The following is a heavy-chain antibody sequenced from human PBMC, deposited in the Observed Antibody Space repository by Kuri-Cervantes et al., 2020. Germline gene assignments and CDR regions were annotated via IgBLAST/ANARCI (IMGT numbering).Heavy chain of an antibody. V-gene: IGHV1-18*01. J-gene: IGHJ4*02. CDR1: GHTFTSYG. D-gene: IGHD4-17*01. CDR3: ARDYRYGPDY. CDR2: IRGDEGNT. Sequence: ASVKVSCKASGHTFTSYGFDWVRQAPGHGLEWMGWIRGDEGNTKYAQKFQDRVSMTTDQSARTAYMEVRGLKSEDTAMYYCARDYRYGPDYWGQGTLVTVSS.